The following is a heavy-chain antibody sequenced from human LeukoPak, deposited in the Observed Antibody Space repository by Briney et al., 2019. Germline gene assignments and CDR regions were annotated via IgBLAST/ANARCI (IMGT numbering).Heavy chain of an antibody. Sequence: PGGSLRLSCAASGFTFSSYAMHWVRQAPGKGLEWVAVISYDGSNKYYADSVKGRFTISRDNSKNTLYLQVNSLRAEDTAVYYCARRPVAEDYWGRGTLVTVSS. J-gene: IGHJ4*02. CDR1: GFTFSSYA. D-gene: IGHD6-19*01. CDR2: ISYDGSNK. CDR3: ARRPVAEDY. V-gene: IGHV3-30-3*01.